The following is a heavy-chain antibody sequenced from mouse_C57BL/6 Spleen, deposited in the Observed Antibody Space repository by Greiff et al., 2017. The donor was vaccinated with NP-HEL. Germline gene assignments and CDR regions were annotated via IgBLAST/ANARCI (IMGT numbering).Heavy chain of an antibody. CDR2: IYPGSGNT. V-gene: IGHV1-76*01. Sequence: VQLQQSGAELVRPGASVKLSCKASGYTFTDYYINWVKQRPGQGLEWIARIYPGSGNTYYNEKFKGKATLTAEKSSSTAYMQLSSLTSEDSAVYFCARSPSYYYGSSSWFAYWGQGTLVTVSA. CDR3: ARSPSYYYGSSSWFAY. D-gene: IGHD1-1*01. J-gene: IGHJ3*01. CDR1: GYTFTDYY.